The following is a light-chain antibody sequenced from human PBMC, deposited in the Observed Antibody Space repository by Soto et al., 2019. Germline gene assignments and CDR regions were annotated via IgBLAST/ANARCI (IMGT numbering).Light chain of an antibody. V-gene: IGLV1-44*01. CDR3: AAWDDSLSGRVV. Sequence: QPVLTQPPSASGTPGQRVTISCSGSSSNIGRNAVSWYQQLPGTAPKLLIYSNDQRPSGVPDRFSGAKSGTSASLAISGLQSEDEADYYCAAWDDSLSGRVVFGGGTKETVL. CDR2: SND. CDR1: SSNIGRNA. J-gene: IGLJ2*01.